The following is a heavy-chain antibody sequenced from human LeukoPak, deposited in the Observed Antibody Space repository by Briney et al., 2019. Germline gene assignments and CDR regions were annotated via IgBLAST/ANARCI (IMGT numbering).Heavy chain of an antibody. CDR1: GFTFSNYA. V-gene: IGHV3-23*01. CDR2: ISGSGYST. Sequence: GGSLRLSCAASGFTFSNYAMSWVRQAPGKGLEWVSAISGSGYSTYYADSVKGRFTISRDNSKNTLYLQMNSLRAEDTAVYYCASDYGGNSNAFDIWGQGTMVTVSS. CDR3: ASDYGGNSNAFDI. J-gene: IGHJ3*02. D-gene: IGHD4-23*01.